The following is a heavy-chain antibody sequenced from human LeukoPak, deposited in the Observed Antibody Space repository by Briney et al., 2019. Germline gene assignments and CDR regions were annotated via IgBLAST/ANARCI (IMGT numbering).Heavy chain of an antibody. J-gene: IGHJ4*02. CDR1: GFTFSSYE. Sequence: PGGPMILSCAASGFTFSSYEMNWVRQAPGKGLEWVSYISSSGSTIYYADSVKGRFTISRDNAKNSLYLQMNSLRAEDTAVYYCAGARYALDYWGQGTLVTVSS. V-gene: IGHV3-48*03. D-gene: IGHD1-1*01. CDR2: ISSSGSTI. CDR3: AGARYALDY.